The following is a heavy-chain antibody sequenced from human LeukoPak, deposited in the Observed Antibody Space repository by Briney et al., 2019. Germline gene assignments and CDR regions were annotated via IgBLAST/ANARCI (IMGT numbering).Heavy chain of an antibody. CDR1: GGSFSGYY. J-gene: IGHJ3*02. V-gene: IGHV4-34*01. CDR3: ARGRRGYSYGNAFDI. D-gene: IGHD5-18*01. Sequence: SETLSLTCAVYGGSFSGYYWSWIRQPPGKGLEWIGEINHSGSTNYNPSLKNRVTISVDTSKNQFSLKLSSVTAADTAVYYCARGRRGYSYGNAFDIWGQGTMVTVSS. CDR2: INHSGST.